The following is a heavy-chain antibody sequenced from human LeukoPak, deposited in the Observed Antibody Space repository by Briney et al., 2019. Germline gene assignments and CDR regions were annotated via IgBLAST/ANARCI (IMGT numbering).Heavy chain of an antibody. CDR2: INPSGGST. CDR3: ARDGGSGWAYWYFDL. J-gene: IGHJ2*01. CDR1: GYTFTSYY. V-gene: IGHV1-46*01. D-gene: IGHD6-19*01. Sequence: ASVKVSCKASGYTFTSYYMHWVRQAPGQGLEWMGIINPSGGSTSYAQKFQGRVTMTRDTPTSTVYMELSSLRSEDTAVYYCARDGGSGWAYWYFDLWGRGTLVTVSS.